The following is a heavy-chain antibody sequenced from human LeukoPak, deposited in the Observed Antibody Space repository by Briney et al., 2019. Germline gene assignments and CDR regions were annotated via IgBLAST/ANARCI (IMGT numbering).Heavy chain of an antibody. V-gene: IGHV3-20*04. CDR1: GFDDYG. D-gene: IGHD2-15*01. J-gene: IGHJ3*02. CDR2: ITWNGATM. Sequence: GGSLRLSCAASGFDDYGMIWVRQAPGKGLEWVSYITWNGATMAYGDSVKGRFTISRDNSKNTLFLQMNSLTAEDTAIYSCARPRLEYCSGGSCFDAFDIWGQGTMVTVSS. CDR3: ARPRLEYCSGGSCFDAFDI.